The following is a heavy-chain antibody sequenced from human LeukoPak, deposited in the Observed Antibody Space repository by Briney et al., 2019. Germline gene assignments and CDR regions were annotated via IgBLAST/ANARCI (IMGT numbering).Heavy chain of an antibody. CDR2: ISSSSSII. CDR1: GFTFSRSS. D-gene: IGHD6-13*01. V-gene: IGHV3-48*01. J-gene: IGHJ4*02. Sequence: PGGSLRLSCAASGFTFSRSSMNWVRQAPGKGLECVSYISSSSSIIYYADSVRDRFTISRDNAKNSLYLQMNSLRAEDTAAYYCARDLVAAAGTTFDYWGQGTLVTVSS. CDR3: ARDLVAAAGTTFDY.